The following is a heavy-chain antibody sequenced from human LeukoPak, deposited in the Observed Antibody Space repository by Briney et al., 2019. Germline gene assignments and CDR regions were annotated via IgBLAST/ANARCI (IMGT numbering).Heavy chain of an antibody. J-gene: IGHJ6*03. D-gene: IGHD5-18*01. CDR1: GGTFSSYA. V-gene: IGHV1-69*13. CDR3: ASKSYSYGSLWYYYMDV. CDR2: IIPIFGTA. Sequence: GASVKVSCKASGGTFSSYAISWVRQAPGQGLEWMGGIIPIFGTANYAQKFQGRVTITADESTSTAYMELSSLRSEDTAVYYCASKSYSYGSLWYYYMDVWGKGTTVTVSS.